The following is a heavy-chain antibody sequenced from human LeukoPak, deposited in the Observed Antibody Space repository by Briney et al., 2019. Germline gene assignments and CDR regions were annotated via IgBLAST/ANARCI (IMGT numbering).Heavy chain of an antibody. D-gene: IGHD3-10*01. J-gene: IGHJ4*02. V-gene: IGHV4-59*01. Sequence: PSETLSLTCTVSGGSISSYYWSWIRQPPGKGLEWIGYIYYSGSTNYNPSLKSRVTISVDTSENQFSLKLSSVTAADTAVYYCARVGRITMVRGVINEHFDYWGQGTLVTVSS. CDR3: ARVGRITMVRGVINEHFDY. CDR1: GGSISSYY. CDR2: IYYSGST.